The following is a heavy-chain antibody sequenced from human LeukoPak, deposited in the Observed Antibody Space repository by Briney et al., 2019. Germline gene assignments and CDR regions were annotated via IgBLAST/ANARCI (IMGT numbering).Heavy chain of an antibody. CDR2: IKSKTDGGTT. CDR1: RFTFSTYG. J-gene: IGHJ4*02. V-gene: IGHV3-15*01. D-gene: IGHD3-22*01. CDR3: TTDPEDSYYYDSSGYGY. Sequence: GGSLRLSCAASRFTFSTYGMSWVRQAPGKGLEWVGRIKSKTDGGTTDYAAPVKGRFTISRDDSKNTLYLQMNSLKTEDTAVYYCTTDPEDSYYYDSSGYGYWGQGTLVTVSS.